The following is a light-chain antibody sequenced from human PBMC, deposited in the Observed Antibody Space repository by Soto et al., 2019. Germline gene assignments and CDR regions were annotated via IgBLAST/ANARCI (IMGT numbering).Light chain of an antibody. CDR1: NIGIYS. CDR3: QVWENNGGHNYV. Sequence: SYELTQSPSVSVAPGQTARITCGGNNIGIYSVHWYQQRPGQAPVLVVYDGSDRPSGIPERFSGSNSGNTATLTIGRVEAADEADYYCQVWENNGGHNYVFGPGTKVTVL. J-gene: IGLJ1*01. V-gene: IGLV3-21*02. CDR2: DGS.